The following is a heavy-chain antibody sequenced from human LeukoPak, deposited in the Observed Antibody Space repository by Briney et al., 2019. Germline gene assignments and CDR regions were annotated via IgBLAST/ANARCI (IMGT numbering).Heavy chain of an antibody. CDR3: ARGTVTRDLDY. CDR1: GGSISSGGYY. J-gene: IGHJ4*02. Sequence: SETLSLTCTVSGGSISSGGYYWSWIRQPPGKGLEWIGEINHSGSTNYNPSLKSRVTISVDTSKNQFSLKLSSVTAADTAVYYCARGTVTRDLDYWGQGTLVTVSS. CDR2: INHSGST. D-gene: IGHD4-17*01. V-gene: IGHV4-39*07.